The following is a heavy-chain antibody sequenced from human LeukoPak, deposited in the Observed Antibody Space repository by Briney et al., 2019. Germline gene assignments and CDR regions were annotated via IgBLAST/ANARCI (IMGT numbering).Heavy chain of an antibody. D-gene: IGHD3-3*01. Sequence: SETLSLTCAVYGGSFSDHYWTWIRQTPGKGLEWIGEVFHSGTTNYNPSLKSRVSISVDTSKNQFSLKLSSVTAADTAVYYCARGRAWSGYSDYWGQGTLVTVSS. CDR2: VFHSGTT. CDR3: ARGRAWSGYSDY. J-gene: IGHJ4*02. V-gene: IGHV4-34*01. CDR1: GGSFSDHY.